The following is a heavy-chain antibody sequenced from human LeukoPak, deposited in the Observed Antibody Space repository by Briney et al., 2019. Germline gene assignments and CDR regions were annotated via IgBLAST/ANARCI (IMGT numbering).Heavy chain of an antibody. J-gene: IGHJ6*02. D-gene: IGHD2-2*01. CDR2: ISGSGGST. CDR1: GFTFSSYA. Sequence: GGSLRLSCAASGFTFSSYAMSWVRHAPGKGLEWVSGISGSGGSTYYADSVKGRFTISRDNAKNSLYLQMNSLRAEDTAVYYCASWPDIVVVPAAMRGGYYYYGMDVWGQGTTVTVSS. V-gene: IGHV3-23*01. CDR3: ASWPDIVVVPAAMRGGYYYYGMDV.